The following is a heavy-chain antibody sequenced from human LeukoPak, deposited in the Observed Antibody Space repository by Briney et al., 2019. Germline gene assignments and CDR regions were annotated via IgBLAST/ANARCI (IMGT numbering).Heavy chain of an antibody. CDR3: ARDLITMVRGVIIGRNYYYGMDV. Sequence: GGSLRLSCAASGFTFSSYGMHWVRQAPGKGLEWVAVIWYDGSNKYYADSVKGRFTISRDNSKNTLYLQMNSLIAEDTAVYYCARDLITMVRGVIIGRNYYYGMDVWGQGTTVTVSS. D-gene: IGHD3-10*01. V-gene: IGHV3-33*01. CDR2: IWYDGSNK. CDR1: GFTFSSYG. J-gene: IGHJ6*02.